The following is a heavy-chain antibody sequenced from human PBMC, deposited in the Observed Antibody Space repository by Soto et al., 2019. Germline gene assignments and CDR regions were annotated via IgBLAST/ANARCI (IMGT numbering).Heavy chain of an antibody. CDR1: GGSVSSTQW. CDR2: IYHVGIT. D-gene: IGHD2-2*01. J-gene: IGHJ6*02. CDR3: ARLDCSSTSCYPYYYSGMDV. Sequence: SETLSLTCAVSGGSVSSTQWWTWVRQAPGKGLEWLGDIYHVGITKYNPALKSRVTISVDTSKNQFSLKLSSVTAADTAVYYCARLDCSSTSCYPYYYSGMDVWGQGTTVTVSS. V-gene: IGHV4-4*02.